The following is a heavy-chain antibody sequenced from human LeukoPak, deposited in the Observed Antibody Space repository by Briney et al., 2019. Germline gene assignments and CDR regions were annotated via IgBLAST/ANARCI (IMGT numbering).Heavy chain of an antibody. CDR1: AGSIRSDNHY. D-gene: IGHD3-10*01. J-gene: IGHJ4*02. CDR3: ARLYGSGSNYLDY. CDR2: IYYSGST. V-gene: IGHV4-31*03. Sequence: SQTLSLICSVSAGSIRSDNHYWSWIRQFPGKGLEWIGYIYYSGSTYYNPSLKSRVTISLDTSKSHFSLNLNSVTAADTAIYYCARLYGSGSNYLDYWGQGTLVTVSS.